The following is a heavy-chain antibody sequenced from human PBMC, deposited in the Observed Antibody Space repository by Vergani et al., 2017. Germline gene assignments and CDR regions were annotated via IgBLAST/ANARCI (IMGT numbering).Heavy chain of an antibody. CDR3: AREGAIVPAAWYYGMDV. V-gene: IGHV3-48*01. CDR1: GFTFSSYS. D-gene: IGHD2-2*01. J-gene: IGHJ6*02. CDR2: ISSSSSTI. Sequence: EVQLLESGGGLVQPGGSLRLSCAASGFTFSSYSMNWVRQAPGKGLEWVSYISSSSSTIYYADSVKGRFTISRDNAKNSLYLQMNSLRAEDTAVYYCAREGAIVPAAWYYGMDVWGQGTTVTVSS.